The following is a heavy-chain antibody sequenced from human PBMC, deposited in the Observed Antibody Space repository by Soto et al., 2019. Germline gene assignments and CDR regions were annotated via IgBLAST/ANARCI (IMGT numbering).Heavy chain of an antibody. V-gene: IGHV3-21*01. D-gene: IGHD2-15*01. Sequence: EVQLVESGGGLVKPGGSLRLSCAASGFTFSSYSMNWVRQAPGKGLEWVSSISSSSSYIYYADSVKGRFTISRDNAKNSLYLQMNSLRADDTAVYYCARDITPLYCSGGSCYGFDYWGQGTLVTVSS. CDR2: ISSSSSYI. CDR3: ARDITPLYCSGGSCYGFDY. J-gene: IGHJ4*02. CDR1: GFTFSSYS.